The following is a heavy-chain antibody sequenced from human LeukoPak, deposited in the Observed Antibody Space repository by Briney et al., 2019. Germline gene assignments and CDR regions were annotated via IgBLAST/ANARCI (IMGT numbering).Heavy chain of an antibody. D-gene: IGHD6-6*01. CDR2: INAGNGNT. Sequence: ASVKVSCKASGYTFTSYGISWVRQAPGQGLEWMGWINAGNGNTKSSQKFQGRVTISRDTSANTAYMELSSLRSEDTAVYYCARGPTYTSSIFDYWGQGTLVTVSS. CDR3: ARGPTYTSSIFDY. V-gene: IGHV1-3*01. J-gene: IGHJ4*02. CDR1: GYTFTSYG.